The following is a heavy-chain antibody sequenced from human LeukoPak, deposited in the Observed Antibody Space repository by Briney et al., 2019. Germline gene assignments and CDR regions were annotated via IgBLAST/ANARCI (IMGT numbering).Heavy chain of an antibody. CDR2: IRYDGSNK. V-gene: IGHV3-30*02. CDR1: GFTFSSYG. D-gene: IGHD2-2*01. J-gene: IGHJ4*02. Sequence: GGSLRLSCAASGFTFSSYGMHWVRQAPGKGLEWVAFIRYDGSNKYCADSVKGRFTISRDNSKNTLYLQMNSLRAEDTAVYYCATLYVVVPAPDYFDYWGQGTLVTVSS. CDR3: ATLYVVVPAPDYFDY.